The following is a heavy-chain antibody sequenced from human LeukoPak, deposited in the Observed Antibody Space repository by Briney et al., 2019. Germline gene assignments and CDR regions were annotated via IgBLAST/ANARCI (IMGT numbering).Heavy chain of an antibody. CDR3: ARGYNEEKLLWFGELPYYFDY. J-gene: IGHJ4*02. D-gene: IGHD3-10*01. Sequence: GSLRLSCAVSGFTLSSNWMHWLRQPPGKGLEWIGYIYYSGTTNYIPSLKSRVTISVDTSKNQFSLKLSSVTAADTAVYYCARGYNEEKLLWFGELPYYFDYWGQGTLVTVSS. CDR2: IYYSGTT. CDR1: GFTLSSNW. V-gene: IGHV4-59*01.